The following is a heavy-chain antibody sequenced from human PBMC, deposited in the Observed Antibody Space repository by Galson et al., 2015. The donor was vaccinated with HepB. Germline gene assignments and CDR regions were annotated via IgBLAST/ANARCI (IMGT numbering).Heavy chain of an antibody. J-gene: IGHJ6*02. CDR1: GDSVSSNSAA. V-gene: IGHV6-1*01. CDR3: ARATSTLTIFGVVRGGRYYYGMDV. CDR2: TYYRSKWYN. Sequence: CAISGDSVSSNSAAWNWIRQSPSRGLEWLGRTYYRSKWYNDYAVSVKSRITINPDTSKNQFSLQLNSVTPEDTAVYYCARATSTLTIFGVVRGGRYYYGMDVWGQGTTVTVSS. D-gene: IGHD3-3*01.